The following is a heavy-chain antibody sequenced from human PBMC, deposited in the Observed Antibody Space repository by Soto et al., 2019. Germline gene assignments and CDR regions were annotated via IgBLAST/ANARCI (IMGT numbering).Heavy chain of an antibody. CDR3: ARGVYSGHFDS. J-gene: IGHJ4*02. CDR1: GGSISSGGHY. V-gene: IGHV4-31*03. D-gene: IGHD6-19*01. CDR2: VYWTGSI. Sequence: QVQLQESGPGLVKSSQTLSLTCTISGGSISSGGHYWSWIRQHPGSGLEWIGSVYWTGSIYYSRSLETRLTISIDTSNNQFSLSLSSVTVADTALYFCARGVYSGHFDSWGQGTLVTVSS.